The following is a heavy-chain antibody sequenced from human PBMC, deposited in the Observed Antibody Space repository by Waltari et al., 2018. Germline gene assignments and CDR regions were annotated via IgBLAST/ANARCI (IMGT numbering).Heavy chain of an antibody. Sequence: EVQLVESGGGLVQPGGSLRLSCAASGFTFSSYWMSWVRQAPGKGLEWVANIKQDGSEKYYVDSVKGRFTISRDNAKNSLYLQMNSLRAEDTAVYYCARDGAAAGYGMDVWGQGTTVIVSS. V-gene: IGHV3-7*01. CDR2: IKQDGSEK. CDR3: ARDGAAAGYGMDV. CDR1: GFTFSSYW. J-gene: IGHJ6*02. D-gene: IGHD6-13*01.